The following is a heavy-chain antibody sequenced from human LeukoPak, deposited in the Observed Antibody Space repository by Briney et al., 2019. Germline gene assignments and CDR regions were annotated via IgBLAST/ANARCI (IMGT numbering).Heavy chain of an antibody. CDR3: AKQLGYCSDGSCYFPY. CDR2: ISNNGGYT. J-gene: IGHJ4*02. CDR1: GFTFSSSA. D-gene: IGHD2-15*01. V-gene: IGHV3-23*01. Sequence: GGSLRLSCAASGFTFSSSAMSWVRQAPGKGLGWVSAISNNGGYTYYADSVQGRFTISRDDSKSTLCLQMNSLRAEDTAVYYCAKQLGYCSDGSCYFPYWGQGTLVTVSS.